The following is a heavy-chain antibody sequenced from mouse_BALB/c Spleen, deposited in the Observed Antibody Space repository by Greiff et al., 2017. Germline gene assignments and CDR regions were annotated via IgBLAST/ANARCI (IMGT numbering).Heavy chain of an antibody. CDR1: GYSFTGYF. J-gene: IGHJ2*01. D-gene: IGHD2-3*01. V-gene: IGHV1-20*02. CDR2: INPYNGDT. Sequence: VQLKESGPELVKPGASVKISCKASGYSFTGYFMNWVMQSHGKSLEWIGRINPYNGDTFYNQKFKGKATLTVDKSSSTAHMELRSLASEDSAVYYCARGDGYYQDYWGQGTTLTVSS. CDR3: ARGDGYYQDY.